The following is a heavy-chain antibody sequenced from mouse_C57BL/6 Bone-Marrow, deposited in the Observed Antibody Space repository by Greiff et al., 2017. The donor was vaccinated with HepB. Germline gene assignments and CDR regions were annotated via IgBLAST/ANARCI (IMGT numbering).Heavy chain of an antibody. CDR1: GFSLTSYG. V-gene: IGHV2-2*01. J-gene: IGHJ1*03. CDR2: IWSGGST. CDR3: ARRTVVAHWYFDV. D-gene: IGHD1-1*01. Sequence: VQLQQSGPGLVQPSQSLSITCTVSGFSLTSYGVHWVRQSPGKGLEWLGVIWSGGSTDYNAAFISRLSISKDNSKSQVFFKMNSLQADDTAIYYCARRTVVAHWYFDVWGTGTTVTVSS.